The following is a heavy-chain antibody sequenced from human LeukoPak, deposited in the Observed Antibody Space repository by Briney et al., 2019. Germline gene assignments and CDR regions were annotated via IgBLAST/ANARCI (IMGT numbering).Heavy chain of an antibody. J-gene: IGHJ3*02. CDR2: INPTTGDT. CDR1: GYTFTSYY. D-gene: IGHD6-13*01. Sequence: ASVKVSCKASGYTFTSYYMHWVRQAPGQGLEWMGIINPTTGDTTYAQKFQGRLTMTRDMSTSTVYMELSSLTSEDTAVLYCGRYGFSTVWQGGWHAFDIWGQGTVVTVSS. CDR3: GRYGFSTVWQGGWHAFDI. V-gene: IGHV1-46*01.